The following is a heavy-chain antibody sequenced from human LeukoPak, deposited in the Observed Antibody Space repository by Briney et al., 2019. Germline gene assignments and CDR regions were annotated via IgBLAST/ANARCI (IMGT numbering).Heavy chain of an antibody. D-gene: IGHD3-10*01. CDR2: IYPGDSDT. J-gene: IGHJ4*02. Sequence: GESLKISCKGSGYSFTTYWIGWVRQMPGKGLGWMGIIYPGDSDTRYSPSFQGQVTISADKSISTAYLQWSSLKASGTAIYYCARQKGPRGYFDDWGQGTLVTVSS. CDR1: GYSFTTYW. CDR3: ARQKGPRGYFDD. V-gene: IGHV5-51*01.